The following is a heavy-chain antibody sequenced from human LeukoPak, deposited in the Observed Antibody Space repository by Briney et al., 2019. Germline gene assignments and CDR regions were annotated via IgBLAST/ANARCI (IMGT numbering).Heavy chain of an antibody. D-gene: IGHD4-17*01. Sequence: SETLSLTCTVSGYSISSAFYWGWIRQPPEKGLEWVGFLYHSGGTYYNPSLKSRLNMSIDTSKNQFSLKLTSVTAPDTAVYYCARADHGDYVFWGQGTLVTVSS. CDR1: GYSISSAFY. J-gene: IGHJ4*02. V-gene: IGHV4-38-2*02. CDR2: LYHSGGT. CDR3: ARADHGDYVF.